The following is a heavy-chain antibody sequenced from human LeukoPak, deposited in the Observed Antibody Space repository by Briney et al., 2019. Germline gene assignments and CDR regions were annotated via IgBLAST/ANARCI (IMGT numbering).Heavy chain of an antibody. D-gene: IGHD3-10*01. Sequence: GGSLRLSCVVSGISLSNYAMTWVRQAPGKGLEWVSYISERGGSTTYADSVKGRFTISRDTSLNTLYLQMNNLRAEDMAVYFCAKRGVVIRGILVIGYHQEAYHYDFWGQGVLVTVSS. J-gene: IGHJ4*02. CDR2: ISERGGST. CDR3: AKRGVVIRGILVIGYHQEAYHYDF. CDR1: GISLSNYA. V-gene: IGHV3-23*01.